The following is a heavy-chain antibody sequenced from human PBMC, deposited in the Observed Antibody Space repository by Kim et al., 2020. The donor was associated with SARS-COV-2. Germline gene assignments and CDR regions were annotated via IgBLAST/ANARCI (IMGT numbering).Heavy chain of an antibody. Sequence: SVKVSCKASGGTFSSYAISWVRQAPGQGLEWMGGIIPIFGTANYAQKFQGRVTITADESTSTAYMELSSLRSEDTAVYYCARDVAIVADLFWFDPWGQGTLVTVSS. D-gene: IGHD5-12*01. V-gene: IGHV1-69*13. CDR2: IIPIFGTA. CDR1: GGTFSSYA. J-gene: IGHJ5*02. CDR3: ARDVAIVADLFWFDP.